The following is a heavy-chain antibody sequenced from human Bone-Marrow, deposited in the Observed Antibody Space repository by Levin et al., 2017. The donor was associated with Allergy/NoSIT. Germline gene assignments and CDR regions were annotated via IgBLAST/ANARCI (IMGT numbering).Heavy chain of an antibody. J-gene: IGHJ5*02. D-gene: IGHD4-17*01. Sequence: GESLKISCKASGYTFTGYYMHWVRQAPGQGLEWMGWINPNSGGTNYAQKFQGRVTMTRDTSISTAYMELSRLRSDDTAVYYCARDRGTVTIWWFDPWGQGTLVTVSS. V-gene: IGHV1-2*02. CDR3: ARDRGTVTIWWFDP. CDR2: INPNSGGT. CDR1: GYTFTGYY.